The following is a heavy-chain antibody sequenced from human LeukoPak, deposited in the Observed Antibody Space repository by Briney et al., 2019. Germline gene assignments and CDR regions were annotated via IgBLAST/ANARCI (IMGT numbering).Heavy chain of an antibody. Sequence: SETLSLTCAVSGGSISSGGYSWSWIRQPPGKGLEWIGSIYYSGSTYYNPSLKSRVTISVDTSKKQFSLNLSSVTAADTAVYYCARLHYYGSGSYPMTGNWFDPWGQGTLVTVSS. D-gene: IGHD3-10*01. V-gene: IGHV4-30-2*03. CDR2: IYYSGST. CDR1: GGSISSGGYS. J-gene: IGHJ5*02. CDR3: ARLHYYGSGSYPMTGNWFDP.